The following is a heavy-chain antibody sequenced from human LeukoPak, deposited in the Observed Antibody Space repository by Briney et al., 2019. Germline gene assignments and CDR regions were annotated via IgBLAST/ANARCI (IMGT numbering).Heavy chain of an antibody. D-gene: IGHD6-19*01. V-gene: IGHV4-34*01. CDR1: GGSFSGYY. CDR2: INHSGST. J-gene: IGHJ4*02. CDR3: ARDPPRKRLDY. Sequence: PSETLSLNCAVYGGSFSGYYWSWIRQPPGKGLEWIGEINHSGSTNYNPSLKSRVTISVDTSKNQFSLKLSSVTAEDTAVYYCARDPPRKRLDYWGQGTLVTVSS.